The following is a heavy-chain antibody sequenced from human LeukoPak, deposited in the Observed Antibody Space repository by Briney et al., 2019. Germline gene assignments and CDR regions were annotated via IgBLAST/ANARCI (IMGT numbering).Heavy chain of an antibody. CDR3: AKDRVLAGYSYGDFDY. Sequence: GGSLRLSCAASGFTFSSYWMSWVRQAPGKGLEWVANIKQDGSEKYYVDSVKGRFTISRDNAKNSLYLQMNSLRAEDTAVYYCAKDRVLAGYSYGDFDYWGQGTLVTVSS. D-gene: IGHD5-18*01. CDR1: GFTFSSYW. CDR2: IKQDGSEK. J-gene: IGHJ4*02. V-gene: IGHV3-7*03.